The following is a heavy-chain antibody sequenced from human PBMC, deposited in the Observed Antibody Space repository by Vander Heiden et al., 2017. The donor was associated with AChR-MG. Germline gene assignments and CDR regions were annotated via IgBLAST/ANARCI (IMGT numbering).Heavy chain of an antibody. J-gene: IGHJ2*01. Sequence: QVQLVESGGGLVKPGGSLRLSCAASGFTFRDYYMGWIRQAPGKGLEWVSYISSSGSTIYYADSVKGRFTISRDNAKNSLYLQRNSLRAEDTAVYYCARDASIAVAGTSSYWYFDLWGRGTLVTVSS. CDR1: GFTFRDYY. CDR2: ISSSGSTI. CDR3: ARDASIAVAGTSSYWYFDL. V-gene: IGHV3-11*01. D-gene: IGHD6-19*01.